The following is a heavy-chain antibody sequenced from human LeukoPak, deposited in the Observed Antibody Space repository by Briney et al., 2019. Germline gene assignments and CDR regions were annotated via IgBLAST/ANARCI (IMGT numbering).Heavy chain of an antibody. D-gene: IGHD3-9*01. V-gene: IGHV4-30-2*01. Sequence: KPSETLSLTCTVSGGSLNSGDYYWSWIRQTPGKGLEWIGYIYHSGSTSYNPSLKSRVTMSVDKAKNQFSLKLRSVTAADTAVYYCARDGYDILTGYRAFDIWGQGTMVTVSS. CDR3: ARDGYDILTGYRAFDI. CDR1: GGSLNSGDYY. CDR2: IYHSGST. J-gene: IGHJ3*02.